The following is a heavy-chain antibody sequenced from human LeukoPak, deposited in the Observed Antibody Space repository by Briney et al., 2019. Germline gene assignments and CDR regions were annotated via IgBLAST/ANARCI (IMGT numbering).Heavy chain of an antibody. CDR3: ARDNRVRGVKNGMDV. V-gene: IGHV4-59*01. CDR2: IYYSGST. Sequence: PSETLSLTCTVSGGSISSYYWSWIRQPPGKGLEWIGYIYYSGSTNYNPSLKSRVTISVDTSKNQFSLKLSSVTAADMAVYYCARDNRVRGVKNGMDVWGKGTTVTVSS. D-gene: IGHD3-10*01. J-gene: IGHJ6*04. CDR1: GGSISSYY.